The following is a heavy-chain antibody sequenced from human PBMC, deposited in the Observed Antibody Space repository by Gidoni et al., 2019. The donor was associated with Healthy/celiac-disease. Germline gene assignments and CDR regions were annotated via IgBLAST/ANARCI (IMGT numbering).Heavy chain of an antibody. Sequence: QVQLQQWGAGLFKPSETPSLTCAVYGGSFSGYYWSWIRQPQGKGLEWIGEINHSGNTNYNPSLKSRVTISVDTSKNQFSLKLSSVTAADTAVYYCARGHFGSGSYSDYWGQGTLVTVSS. CDR1: GGSFSGYY. CDR2: INHSGNT. CDR3: ARGHFGSGSYSDY. V-gene: IGHV4-34*01. D-gene: IGHD3-10*01. J-gene: IGHJ4*02.